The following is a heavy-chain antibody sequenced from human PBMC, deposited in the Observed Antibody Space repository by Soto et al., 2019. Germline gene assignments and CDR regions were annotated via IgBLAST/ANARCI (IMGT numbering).Heavy chain of an antibody. J-gene: IGHJ5*02. CDR3: ARGSKGYCSGGSCLWWFDP. Sequence: QVQLQESGPGLVKPSQTLSLTCTVSGGSISSGGYYWSWIRPHPGKGLEWIGYIYYGGSTYYNPSLKSRVTLSVDTSKNQFSLKLSSVTAADTAVYYCARGSKGYCSGGSCLWWFDPWGQGTLVTVSS. V-gene: IGHV4-31*03. D-gene: IGHD2-15*01. CDR1: GGSISSGGYY. CDR2: IYYGGST.